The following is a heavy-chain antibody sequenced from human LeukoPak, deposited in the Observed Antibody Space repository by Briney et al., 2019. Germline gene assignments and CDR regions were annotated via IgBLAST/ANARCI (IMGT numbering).Heavy chain of an antibody. V-gene: IGHV3-21*01. Sequence: GGSLRLSCAASGFVFSSYSMNWVRQAPGKGLEWVSSISGSSTYIYYADSVKGRFTISRDNDKNPLYLQMNSLRAEDTAVYYCASPDNWGQGTLVSVSS. CDR3: ASPDN. CDR2: ISGSSTYI. CDR1: GFVFSSYS. J-gene: IGHJ4*02.